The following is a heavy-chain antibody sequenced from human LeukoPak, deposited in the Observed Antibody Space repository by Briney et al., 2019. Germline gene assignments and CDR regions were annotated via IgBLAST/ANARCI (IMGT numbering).Heavy chain of an antibody. J-gene: IGHJ3*02. D-gene: IGHD5-12*01. CDR3: AREYSGYDFPRDDAFDI. CDR2: IYYSGST. CDR1: GGSISSYY. V-gene: IGHV4-59*01. Sequence: SETLSLTCTVSGGSISSYYWSWIRQPPGKGLEWIGYIYYSGSTNYNPSLKSRVTISVDTSKNQFSLKLSSVTAADTAVYYCAREYSGYDFPRDDAFDIWGQGTMVTVSS.